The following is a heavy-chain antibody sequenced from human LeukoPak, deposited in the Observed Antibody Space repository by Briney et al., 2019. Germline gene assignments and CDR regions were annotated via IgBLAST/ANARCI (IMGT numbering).Heavy chain of an antibody. D-gene: IGHD3-9*01. CDR2: IYYSGST. V-gene: IGHV4-59*01. CDR3: ARSFDLTGPLAFDI. Sequence: SETLSLTCTVSGGSISSYYWSWIRQPPGKGLEWIGYIYYSGSTNYNPSLKSRVTISVDTSKNQFSLKLSSVTAADTAVYYCARSFDLTGPLAFDIWGQGTMVTVSS. J-gene: IGHJ3*02. CDR1: GGSISSYY.